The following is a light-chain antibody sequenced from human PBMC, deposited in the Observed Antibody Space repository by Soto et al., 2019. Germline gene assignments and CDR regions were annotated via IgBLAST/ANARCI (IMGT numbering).Light chain of an antibody. V-gene: IGKV1-17*03. CDR1: QGISNY. J-gene: IGKJ4*01. CDR2: GAS. CDR3: LQHNSYPLT. Sequence: DIQMTQSPSAMSASVGDRVTITCRASQGISNYLAWFQQKPGKVPKRLIYGASRLQSGVPSRFSGSGSGTEFTLPISSLQPEDFATYYCLQHNSYPLTFGGGTKVEIK.